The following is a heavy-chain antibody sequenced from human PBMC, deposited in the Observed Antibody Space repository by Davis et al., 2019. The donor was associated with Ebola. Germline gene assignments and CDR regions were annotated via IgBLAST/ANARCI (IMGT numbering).Heavy chain of an antibody. CDR2: ISSSGSTI. Sequence: GGSLRLSCAASGFTFSDYYMSWIRQAPGQGLERVSYISSSGSTIYYADSVKGRFTISRDNSKNTLYLQMNSLRAEDTAVYYCARDSGEWELLLAGDYWGQGTLVTVSS. D-gene: IGHD1-26*01. V-gene: IGHV3-11*04. CDR3: ARDSGEWELLLAGDY. J-gene: IGHJ4*02. CDR1: GFTFSDYY.